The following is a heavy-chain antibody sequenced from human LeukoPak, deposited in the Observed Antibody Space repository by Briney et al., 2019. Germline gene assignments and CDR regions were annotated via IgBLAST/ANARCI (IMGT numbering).Heavy chain of an antibody. D-gene: IGHD3-10*01. Sequence: GGSLRLSCAASGFTFSSYSMNWVRQAPGKGLEWVSSISSSSSYIYYADSVKGRFTISRDNAKNPLYLQMNSLRAEDTAVYYCARDSGSGRSPLDYWGQGTLVTASS. CDR1: GFTFSSYS. J-gene: IGHJ4*02. CDR3: ARDSGSGRSPLDY. CDR2: ISSSSSYI. V-gene: IGHV3-21*01.